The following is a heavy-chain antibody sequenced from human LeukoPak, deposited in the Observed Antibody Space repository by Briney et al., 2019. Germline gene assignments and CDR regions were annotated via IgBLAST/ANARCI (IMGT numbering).Heavy chain of an antibody. D-gene: IGHD3-10*01. V-gene: IGHV1-8*01. CDR2: MNPNSGNT. CDR3: ARGITMVRGVIARYYYYYYMDV. CDR1: GYTFTSYD. J-gene: IGHJ6*03. Sequence: ASVKVSCKASGYTFTSYDINWVRQATGQGLEWMGWMNPNSGNTGYAQKFQGRVTMTRNTSISTAYMELSSLRSEDTAVYYCARGITMVRGVIARYYYYYYMDVWGKGTTVTISS.